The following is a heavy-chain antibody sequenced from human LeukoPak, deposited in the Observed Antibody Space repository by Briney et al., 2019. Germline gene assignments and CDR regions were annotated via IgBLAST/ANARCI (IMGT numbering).Heavy chain of an antibody. CDR2: ISAYNGNT. D-gene: IGHD3-22*01. Sequence: ASVKVSCKASGYTFTSYGISWVRQAPGQGLERMGWISAYNGNTNYAQKLQGRVTMTTDTSTSTAYMELRSLRSDDTAVYYCARDAQYYYDSSGYYVTTFDYWGRGTLVTVSS. V-gene: IGHV1-18*01. J-gene: IGHJ4*02. CDR1: GYTFTSYG. CDR3: ARDAQYYYDSSGYYVTTFDY.